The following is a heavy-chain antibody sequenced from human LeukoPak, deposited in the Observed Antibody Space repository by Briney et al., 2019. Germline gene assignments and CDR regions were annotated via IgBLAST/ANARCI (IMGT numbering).Heavy chain of an antibody. CDR3: ARRYSYGYVVTE. J-gene: IGHJ4*02. CDR2: IYTSGST. CDR1: GGSISSGSYY. V-gene: IGHV4-61*02. Sequence: SETLSLTCTVSGGSISSGSYYWSWIRQPAGKGLEWIGRIYTSGSTNYNPSLKSRVTISVDTSRNQFSLKLSSVTAADTAVYYCARRYSYGYVVTEWGQGTLVTVSS. D-gene: IGHD5-18*01.